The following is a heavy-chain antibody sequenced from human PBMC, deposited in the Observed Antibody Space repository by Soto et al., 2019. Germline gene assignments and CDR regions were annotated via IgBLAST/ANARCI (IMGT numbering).Heavy chain of an antibody. CDR1: GGSISSYY. D-gene: IGHD4-17*01. CDR2: IYYSGST. Sequence: PSETLSFTCTVAGGSISSYYWSWIRQPPGKGLEWIGYIYYSGSTNYNPSLKSRVTISVDTSKNQFSLKLSSVTAADTAVYYCARRYGPGFDYWGQGTLVTVSS. CDR3: ARRYGPGFDY. V-gene: IGHV4-59*08. J-gene: IGHJ4*02.